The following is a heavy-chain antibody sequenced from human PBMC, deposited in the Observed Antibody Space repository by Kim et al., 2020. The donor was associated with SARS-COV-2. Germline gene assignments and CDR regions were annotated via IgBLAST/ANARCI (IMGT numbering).Heavy chain of an antibody. CDR2: P. CDR3: ATGTWYFDL. V-gene: IGHV4-39*01. J-gene: IGHJ2*01. Sequence: PADNPSLKSRVTISVDTSKNQFSLKLSSVTAADTAVYYCATGTWYFDLWGRGTLVTVSS.